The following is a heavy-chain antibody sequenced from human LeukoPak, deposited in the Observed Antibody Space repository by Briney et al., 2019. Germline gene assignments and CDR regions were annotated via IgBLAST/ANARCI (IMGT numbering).Heavy chain of an antibody. J-gene: IGHJ4*02. V-gene: IGHV3-21*01. Sequence: GGSLRLSCEVSGFILSRYSMNWVRQAPGKGLEWVSSVSTSSSYIYYADSVKGRFTISRDNAKKSLYLLMNSLRAEDTAVYYCAKGWDYDILTGYDYWGQGTPVTVSS. CDR2: VSTSSSYI. CDR3: AKGWDYDILTGYDY. D-gene: IGHD3-9*01. CDR1: GFILSRYS.